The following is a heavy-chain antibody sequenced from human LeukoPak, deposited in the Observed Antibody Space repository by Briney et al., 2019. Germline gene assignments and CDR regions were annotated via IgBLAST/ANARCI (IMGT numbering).Heavy chain of an antibody. CDR3: ARDDPRGVIIDWFDP. Sequence: SVKVSCKASGGTFSSYAISWVRQAPGQGLEWMGGIIPIFGTANYAQKFQGSVTITADESTSTAYLELSSLRSEDTAVYYCARDDPRGVIIDWFDPWGQGTLVTVSS. CDR2: IIPIFGTA. D-gene: IGHD3-10*01. J-gene: IGHJ5*02. CDR1: GGTFSSYA. V-gene: IGHV1-69*13.